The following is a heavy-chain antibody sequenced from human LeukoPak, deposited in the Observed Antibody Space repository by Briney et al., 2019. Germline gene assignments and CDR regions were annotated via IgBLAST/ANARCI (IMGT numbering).Heavy chain of an antibody. Sequence: ASVTVSCKASGYSFTGNGISWVRQAPGQGLEWMGWISGYRGDTNYAQSLQDRVTMTRNTSISTAYMELSSLRSEDTAVYYCVSGRLFDYWGQGTLVTVSS. CDR1: GYSFTGNG. D-gene: IGHD3-10*01. J-gene: IGHJ4*02. CDR3: VSGRLFDY. V-gene: IGHV1-18*01. CDR2: ISGYRGDT.